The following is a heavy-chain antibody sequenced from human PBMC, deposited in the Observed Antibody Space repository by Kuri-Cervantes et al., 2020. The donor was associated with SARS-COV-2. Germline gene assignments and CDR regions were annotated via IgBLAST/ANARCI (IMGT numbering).Heavy chain of an antibody. CDR2: ISPNSGGT. CDR1: GYTFTGYY. Sequence: ASVKVSCKASGYTFTGYYMHWVRQAPGQGLEWMGWISPNSGGTNYAQKFQGRVTMTRDTSISTAYMELSRLRSDDTAVYYCARAFRYYDFWSGSDAFDIWGQGTMVTVSS. J-gene: IGHJ3*02. CDR3: ARAFRYYDFWSGSDAFDI. V-gene: IGHV1-2*02. D-gene: IGHD3-3*01.